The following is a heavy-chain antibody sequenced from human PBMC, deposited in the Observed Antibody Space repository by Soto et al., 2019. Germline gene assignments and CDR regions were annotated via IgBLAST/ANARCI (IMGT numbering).Heavy chain of an antibody. Sequence: QVQLVQSGAEVKKPGSSVTVSCKASGGTFGNSAIRWVRQAPGQGLAWMGWIIPIFPTPDYAQKYQGSFTISADDSMSTAYMEPTSLRSEDTAVYYCARDKGRPKIGGNYYAALDVWGQGTTVTVSS. J-gene: IGHJ6*02. CDR1: GGTFGNSA. V-gene: IGHV1-69*12. CDR2: IIPIFPTP. CDR3: ARDKGRPKIGGNYYAALDV.